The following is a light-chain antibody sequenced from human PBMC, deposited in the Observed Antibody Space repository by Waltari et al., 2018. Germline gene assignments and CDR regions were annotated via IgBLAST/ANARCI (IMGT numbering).Light chain of an antibody. CDR3: QTGGHGTWV. CDR1: SGHSSNI. V-gene: IGLV4-69*01. Sequence: QLVLTQSPSASASLGASVKLTCTLSSGHSSNIIAWLQQQPEKGPRYVMTVNSDGSHSKGDDIPDRFSGSSSGAERYLTISSVQSEDEADYSCQTGGHGTWVFGGGTTLTVL. J-gene: IGLJ3*02. CDR2: VNSDGSH.